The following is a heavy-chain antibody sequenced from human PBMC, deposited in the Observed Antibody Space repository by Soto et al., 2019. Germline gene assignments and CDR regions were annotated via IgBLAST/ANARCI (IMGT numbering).Heavy chain of an antibody. V-gene: IGHV3-30*18. Sequence: QVQLVESGGGVVQPGRSLRLSCAASGFTFSSYGMHWVRQAPGKGLEWVAVISYDGSNKYYADSVKGRFTISRDNSKNTLYLQMNSPRAEDTAVYYCAKDVCSSTSCDYLGYYGMDVWGQGTTVTVSS. J-gene: IGHJ6*02. CDR1: GFTFSSYG. D-gene: IGHD2-2*01. CDR2: ISYDGSNK. CDR3: AKDVCSSTSCDYLGYYGMDV.